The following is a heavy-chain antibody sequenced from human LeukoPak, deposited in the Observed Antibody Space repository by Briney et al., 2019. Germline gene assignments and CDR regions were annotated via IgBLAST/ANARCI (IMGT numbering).Heavy chain of an antibody. CDR3: TRTYYDSSGYLFDY. D-gene: IGHD3-22*01. Sequence: GGSLRLSCAASGFTFTNAWMAWVRQAPGKGLEWIGRIKSKTDGGATDYAAPVEGRFTVSRDDSKNTLYLQTNSLKTEDTAVYYCTRTYYDSSGYLFDYWGQGTLVTVSS. V-gene: IGHV3-15*01. CDR1: GFTFTNAW. J-gene: IGHJ4*02. CDR2: IKSKTDGGAT.